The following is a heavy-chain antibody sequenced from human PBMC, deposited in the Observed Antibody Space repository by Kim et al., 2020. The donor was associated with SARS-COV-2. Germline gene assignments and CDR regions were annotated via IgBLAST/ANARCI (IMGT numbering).Heavy chain of an antibody. Sequence: TSLKTRLTISKDTSKNQVVLTMTNMDPVDTATYYCARIRGGNPRSSYFDYWGQGTLVTVSS. CDR3: ARIRGGNPRSSYFDY. V-gene: IGHV2-70*01. J-gene: IGHJ4*02. D-gene: IGHD3-16*01.